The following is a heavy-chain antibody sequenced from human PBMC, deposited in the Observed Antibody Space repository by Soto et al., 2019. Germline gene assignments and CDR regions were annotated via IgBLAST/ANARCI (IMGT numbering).Heavy chain of an antibody. D-gene: IGHD3-22*01. Sequence: ILSCAASGFTFSSYAMHWVRQAPGKGLEWVAVISYDGSNKYYADSVKGRFTISRDNSKNTLYLQMNSLRAEDTAVYYCARVIEGAWCAWLLPPGAFDIWGQGTMVTVSS. V-gene: IGHV3-30-3*01. CDR3: ARVIEGAWCAWLLPPGAFDI. J-gene: IGHJ3*02. CDR2: ISYDGSNK. CDR1: GFTFSSYA.